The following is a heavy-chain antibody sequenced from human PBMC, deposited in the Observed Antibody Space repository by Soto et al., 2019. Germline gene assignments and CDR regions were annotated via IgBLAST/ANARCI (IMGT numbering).Heavy chain of an antibody. CDR2: FDPEDGET. CDR1: GYTLTELS. V-gene: IGHV1-24*01. D-gene: IGHD3-9*01. J-gene: IGHJ1*01. Sequence: ASVKVSCKVSGYTLTELSMHWVRQAPGKGLEWMGGFDPEDGETIYAQKFQGRVTMTEDTSTDTAYMELRSLRSDDTAVYYCARGPISYYDILTGPVGYFQHWGQGTLVTSPQ. CDR3: ARGPISYYDILTGPVGYFQH.